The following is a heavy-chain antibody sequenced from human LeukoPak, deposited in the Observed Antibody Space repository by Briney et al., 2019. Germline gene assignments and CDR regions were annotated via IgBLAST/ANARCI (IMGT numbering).Heavy chain of an antibody. D-gene: IGHD3-3*01. V-gene: IGHV1-2*02. CDR3: ARARYYDFWSGSHGMDV. CDR1: GYTFTGYY. J-gene: IGHJ6*02. Sequence: ASVKVSCKASGYTFTGYYMHWVRQAPGQGLEWMGWINPNSGGTNYAQKFQGRVTMTRDTSISTAYMELSRLRSDDTAVYYCARARYYDFWSGSHGMDVWGQGTTVTVSS. CDR2: INPNSGGT.